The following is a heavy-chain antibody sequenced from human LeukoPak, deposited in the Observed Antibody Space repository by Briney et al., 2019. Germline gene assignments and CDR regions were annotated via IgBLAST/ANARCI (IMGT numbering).Heavy chain of an antibody. CDR1: GGSFSGYY. Sequence: SETLSFTCAVYGGSFSGYYWSWIRQPPGKGLEWIGEINHSGSTNYNPSLKSRVTISVDTSKNQFSLKLSSVTAADTAVYYCARGLWELRGNWFDPWGQGTLVTVSS. D-gene: IGHD1-26*01. CDR3: ARGLWELRGNWFDP. J-gene: IGHJ5*02. CDR2: INHSGST. V-gene: IGHV4-34*01.